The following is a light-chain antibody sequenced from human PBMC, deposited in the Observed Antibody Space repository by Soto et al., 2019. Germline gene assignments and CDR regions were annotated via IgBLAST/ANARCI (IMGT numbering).Light chain of an antibody. CDR3: HQYGRSQFT. Sequence: EIVLTQSPGTLSLSPGERATLSCRASQSVPANLNRAADIPDRFNGSGSGTDFTLSINRLEPEDFGMYFCHQYGRSQFTFGQGTKLDIK. CDR1: QSV. V-gene: IGKV3-20*01. J-gene: IGKJ2*01.